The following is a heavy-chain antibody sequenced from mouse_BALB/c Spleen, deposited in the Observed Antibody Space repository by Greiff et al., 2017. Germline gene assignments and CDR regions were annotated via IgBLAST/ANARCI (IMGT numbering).Heavy chain of an antibody. Sequence: DVKLVESGGGLVQPGGSMKLSCVASGFTFSNYWMNWVRQSPEKGLEWVAEIRLKSNNYATHYAESVKGRFTISRDDSKSSVYLQMNNLRAEDTGIYYCTRGGDWYYFDYWGQGTTLTVSS. V-gene: IGHV6-6*02. J-gene: IGHJ2*01. D-gene: IGHD3-3*01. CDR2: IRLKSNNYAT. CDR1: GFTFSNYW. CDR3: TRGGDWYYFDY.